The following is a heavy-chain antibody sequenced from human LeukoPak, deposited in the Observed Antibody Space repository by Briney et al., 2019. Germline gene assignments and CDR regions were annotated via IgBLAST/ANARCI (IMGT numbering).Heavy chain of an antibody. CDR2: IRYDGSNK. D-gene: IGHD3-22*01. CDR3: AKIYVRGPSKWFYAFDI. CDR1: GFTFSSYG. V-gene: IGHV3-30*02. J-gene: IGHJ3*02. Sequence: GGSLRLSCAASGFTFSSYGMHWVRQAPGKGLEWVAFIRYDGSNKYYPDSVKGRFTISRDNSKNTLYLQMNSLRAEDTAVYYCAKIYVRGPSKWFYAFDIWGQGTMVTVSS.